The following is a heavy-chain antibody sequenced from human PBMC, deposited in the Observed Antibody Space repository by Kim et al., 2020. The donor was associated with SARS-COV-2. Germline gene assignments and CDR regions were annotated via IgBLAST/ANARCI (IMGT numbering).Heavy chain of an antibody. D-gene: IGHD6-19*01. Sequence: SETLSLTCTVSGGSISSYYWSWIRQPPGKGLEWIGYIYYSGSTNYNPSLKSRVTITVDTSTNQISLKLSPVTAAATAVYYYSSVRSGWYGAVNWFDPWG. CDR3: SSVRSGWYGAVNWFDP. CDR2: IYYSGST. V-gene: IGHV4-59*13. J-gene: IGHJ5*02. CDR1: GGSISSYY.